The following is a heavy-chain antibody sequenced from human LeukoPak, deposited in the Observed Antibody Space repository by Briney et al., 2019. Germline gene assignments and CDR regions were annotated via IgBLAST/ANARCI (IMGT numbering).Heavy chain of an antibody. D-gene: IGHD3-22*01. J-gene: IGHJ3*02. CDR2: ISYDGSNK. CDR3: ARDEKVVVITGAVDI. Sequence: GRSLRLSCAASGFTFISYAMHRVRQAPGKRLGWVAVISYDGSNKDYADTVRGRSTNSRDNSKNTLYLQMNSLRSEDTSVYYCARDEKVVVITGAVDIWGQGTMVTVSS. V-gene: IGHV3-30-3*01. CDR1: GFTFISYA.